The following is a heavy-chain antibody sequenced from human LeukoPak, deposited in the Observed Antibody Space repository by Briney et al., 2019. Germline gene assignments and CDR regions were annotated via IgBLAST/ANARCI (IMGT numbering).Heavy chain of an antibody. Sequence: SETLSLTCTVSGYSISSGYYWGWIRQPPGKGLEWIGSIYHSGSTYYNPSLKSRVTISVDTSKNQFSLKLSSVTAADTAVYYCARRSVVPRPLIDYWGQGTLVTVSS. CDR1: GYSISSGYY. CDR3: ARRSVVPRPLIDY. CDR2: IYHSGST. D-gene: IGHD6-6*01. J-gene: IGHJ4*02. V-gene: IGHV4-38-2*02.